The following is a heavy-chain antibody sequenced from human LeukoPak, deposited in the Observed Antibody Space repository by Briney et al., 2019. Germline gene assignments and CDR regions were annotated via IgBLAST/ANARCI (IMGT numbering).Heavy chain of an antibody. Sequence: SETLSLTCAVSGYSISSGYYWGWIRQPPGKGLEWIGSIYHSGSTYYNPSLKSRVTISVDTSKNQFSLKLSSVTAADTAVYYCARDRSLDRGTTVLDYWGQGTLVTVSS. V-gene: IGHV4-38-2*02. J-gene: IGHJ4*02. CDR2: IYHSGST. D-gene: IGHD1-7*01. CDR1: GYSISSGYY. CDR3: ARDRSLDRGTTVLDY.